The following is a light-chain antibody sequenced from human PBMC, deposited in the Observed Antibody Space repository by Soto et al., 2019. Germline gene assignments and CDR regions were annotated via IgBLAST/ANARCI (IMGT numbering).Light chain of an antibody. CDR3: QTWDTNIRVV. CDR1: SGLSSYA. CDR2: LNSDGSH. V-gene: IGLV4-69*01. Sequence: QLVLTQSPSASASLGASVKLTCTLSSGLSSYAIAWHQQQPEKGPRYLMKLNSDGSHTKGDGIPDRFSGSSSGAERYLIISSLQSEDEADYYCQTWDTNIRVVFGGGTKVTVL. J-gene: IGLJ2*01.